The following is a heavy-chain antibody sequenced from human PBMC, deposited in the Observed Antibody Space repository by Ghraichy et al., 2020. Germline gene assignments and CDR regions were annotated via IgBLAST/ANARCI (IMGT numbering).Heavy chain of an antibody. J-gene: IGHJ4*02. CDR2: VYYRGNT. CDR3: ARERAGTQNHDFDY. V-gene: IGHV4-39*02. D-gene: IGHD6-13*01. Sequence: SETLSLTCTVSGDSISSSSYYWGWIRQPPGKGLECIGSVYYRGNTYYNPSLKSRVTISVDTSKNQFSLKLSSVTAADTAIYYCARERAGTQNHDFDYWGQGTLVTVSS. CDR1: GDSISSSSYY.